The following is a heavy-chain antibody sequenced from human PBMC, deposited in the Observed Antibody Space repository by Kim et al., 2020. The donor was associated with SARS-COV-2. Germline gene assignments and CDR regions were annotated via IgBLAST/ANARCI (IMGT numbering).Heavy chain of an antibody. D-gene: IGHD5-12*01. CDR1: GGSISSGGYY. CDR2: IYYSGST. Sequence: SETLSLTCTVSGGSISSGGYYWSWIRQHPGKGLEWIGYIYYSGSTYYNPSLKSRVTISVDTSKNQFSLKLSSVTAADTAVYYCARMGRDGYNLFDYWGQGTLVTVSS. V-gene: IGHV4-31*03. CDR3: ARMGRDGYNLFDY. J-gene: IGHJ4*02.